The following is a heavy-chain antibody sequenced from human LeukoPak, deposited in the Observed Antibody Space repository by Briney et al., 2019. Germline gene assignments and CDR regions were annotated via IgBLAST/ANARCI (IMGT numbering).Heavy chain of an antibody. D-gene: IGHD3-22*01. J-gene: IGHJ4*02. V-gene: IGHV1-69*05. CDR3: ARDSSGYFANFDY. CDR2: IIPIFGTA. Sequence: SVKVSXKASGGTFSSYAISWVRQAPGQGLEWIGGIIPIFGTANYAQKFQGRVTITTDESTSTAYMELSSLRSEDTAVYYCARDSSGYFANFDYWGQGTLVTVSS. CDR1: GGTFSSYA.